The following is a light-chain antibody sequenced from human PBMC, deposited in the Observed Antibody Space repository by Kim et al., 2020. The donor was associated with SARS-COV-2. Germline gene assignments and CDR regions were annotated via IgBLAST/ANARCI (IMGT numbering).Light chain of an antibody. V-gene: IGKV3-15*01. CDR3: QQYNNWPRT. CDR1: QSVSSN. J-gene: IGKJ1*01. Sequence: EIVMTQSPVPLSVSPGERATLSCRASQSVSSNLVWYQQKPGQAPRLLIYGASTRATGIPARFSGSGSGTEFTLTISSLQSEDFAVYYCQQYNNWPRTFGQGTKVEIK. CDR2: GAS.